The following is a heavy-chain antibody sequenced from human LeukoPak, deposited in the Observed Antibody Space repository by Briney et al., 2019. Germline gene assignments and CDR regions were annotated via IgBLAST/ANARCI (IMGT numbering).Heavy chain of an antibody. CDR1: GYTFTSYY. Sequence: ASVKVSCKASGYTFTSYYMHWVRQAPGQGLEWMGIINPSGGSTSYAQKFQGRVTMTRDTSISTAYMELSRLRSDDTAVYYCARDVTIFGVVIYYWGQGTLVTVSS. D-gene: IGHD3-3*01. CDR2: INPSGGST. J-gene: IGHJ4*02. V-gene: IGHV1-46*01. CDR3: ARDVTIFGVVIYY.